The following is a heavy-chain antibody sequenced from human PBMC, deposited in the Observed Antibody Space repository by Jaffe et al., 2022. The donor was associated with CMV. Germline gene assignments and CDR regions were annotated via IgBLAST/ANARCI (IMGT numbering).Heavy chain of an antibody. D-gene: IGHD3-3*01. Sequence: EVQLVESGGGLVKPGDSLRLSCAASGFTFSTYNMNWVRQAPGKGLEWVSSISSGSSDIYYTDSVKGRFTISRDNAKNSLYLQMNSLRVEDTAVYYCARDGFWSGYNWFDPWGQGTLVTVSS. J-gene: IGHJ5*02. V-gene: IGHV3-21*01. CDR2: ISSGSSDI. CDR3: ARDGFWSGYNWFDP. CDR1: GFTFSTYN.